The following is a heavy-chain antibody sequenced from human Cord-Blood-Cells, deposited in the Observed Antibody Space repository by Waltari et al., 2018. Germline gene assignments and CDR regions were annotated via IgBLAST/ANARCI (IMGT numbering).Heavy chain of an antibody. D-gene: IGHD1-1*01. Sequence: QVQLVQSGAEVKKPGASVKVSCQVSVYTPTELSMPWVRQAPGKGLEWRGGFDPEDGETIYAQKFQGRVTMTEDTSTDTAYMELSSLRSEDTAVYYCARGAGWNGAFDIWGQGTMVTVSS. CDR3: ARGAGWNGAFDI. CDR1: VYTPTELS. CDR2: FDPEDGET. J-gene: IGHJ3*02. V-gene: IGHV1-24*01.